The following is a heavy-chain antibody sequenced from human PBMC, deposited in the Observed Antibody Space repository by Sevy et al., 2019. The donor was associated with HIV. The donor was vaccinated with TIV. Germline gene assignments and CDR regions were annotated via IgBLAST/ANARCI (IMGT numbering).Heavy chain of an antibody. CDR2: FSFGCGKI. CDR3: AREGCTKPHDY. J-gene: IGHJ4*02. V-gene: IGHV3-11*05. D-gene: IGHD2-8*01. Sequence: GGSLRLSCAASGFTFSKYSMSWIRQTPGKGLEWVSNFSFGCGKINYADSVKGRFTISRDDSRNTFYLQMNSLGAEDTAIYYCAREGCTKPHDYWGQGTVVTVSS. CDR1: GFTFSKYS.